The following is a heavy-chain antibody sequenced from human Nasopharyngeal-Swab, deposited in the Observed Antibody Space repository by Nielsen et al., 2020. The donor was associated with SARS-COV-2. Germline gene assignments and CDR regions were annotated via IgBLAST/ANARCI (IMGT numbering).Heavy chain of an antibody. Sequence: SVKVSCKTSGGTLTTYSIAWVRQAPGQGLEWMGRIIPLYGSVDYAQRFQGRVTITADESTNTAHMELSSLRSEDTAMYYCARGIEYRSSSWFEYWGQGTLVTVSS. D-gene: IGHD6-6*01. CDR1: GGTLTTYS. CDR3: ARGIEYRSSSWFEY. J-gene: IGHJ4*02. CDR2: IIPLYGSV. V-gene: IGHV1-69*13.